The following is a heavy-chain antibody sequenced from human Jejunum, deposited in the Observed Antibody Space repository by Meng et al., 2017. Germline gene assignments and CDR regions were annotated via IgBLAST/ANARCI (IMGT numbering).Heavy chain of an antibody. CDR1: GESFNSYY. CDR2: ITHNGAT. V-gene: IGHV4-34*01. Sequence: QVQLQQWGAGLLKPSETLSLTCAVYGESFNSYYWTWIRQPPGKGLEWIGEITHNGATNYSPSLKSRVSISLDTSKKQFSLNLTSLTAADTAMYYCARGDPLIVVRGSSLDYWVQGTLVTVSS. D-gene: IGHD2/OR15-2a*01. CDR3: ARGDPLIVVRGSSLDY. J-gene: IGHJ4*02.